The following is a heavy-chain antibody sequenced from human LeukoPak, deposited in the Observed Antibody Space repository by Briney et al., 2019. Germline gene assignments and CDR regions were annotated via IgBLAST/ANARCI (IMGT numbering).Heavy chain of an antibody. J-gene: IGHJ4*02. CDR1: GFTLSTYA. CDR3: AKDLGGEYNIFDY. CDR2: IRYGGTTK. V-gene: IGHV3-30*02. Sequence: GGSLRLSCAASGFTLSTYAMHWVRQAPGKGLEWVAFIRYGGTTKYYADSVKGRFTISRDTSKNTLYLQMNILRAEDTAVYYCAKDLGGEYNIFDYWGQGTLVTVSS. D-gene: IGHD3-9*01.